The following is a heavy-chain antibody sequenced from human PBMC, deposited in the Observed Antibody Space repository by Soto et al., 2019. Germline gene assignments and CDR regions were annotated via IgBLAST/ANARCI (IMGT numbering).Heavy chain of an antibody. D-gene: IGHD2-2*01. CDR1: GYTFTGYY. CDR3: AGTSCSSTTCPTTY. J-gene: IGHJ4*02. Sequence: QVQLVQSGAEVKKPGASVKVSCKTSGYTFTGYYMYWVRQAPGQGLEWMGWINPHSGGTDSSQKFQGRVTMTRDTSISTAYMELSRLRSDDTAVYYCAGTSCSSTTCPTTYWGQGTLVTVSS. CDR2: INPHSGGT. V-gene: IGHV1-2*02.